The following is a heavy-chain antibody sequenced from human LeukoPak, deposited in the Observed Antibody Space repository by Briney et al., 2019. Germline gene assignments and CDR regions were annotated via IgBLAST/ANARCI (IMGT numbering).Heavy chain of an antibody. CDR2: ISSDGSDK. CDR1: GFTFTAYT. CDR3: VKDLDDTTGYYPVD. V-gene: IGHV3-30*04. Sequence: GGSLRLSCAASGFTFTAYTIHWVRQAPGKGLEWVAFISSDGSDKYYADSVKGRFTISRDNSKNTLYLQMNSLKPEDTAIYFCVKDLDDTTGYYPVDWGQGTLVTVSS. J-gene: IGHJ4*02. D-gene: IGHD3-22*01.